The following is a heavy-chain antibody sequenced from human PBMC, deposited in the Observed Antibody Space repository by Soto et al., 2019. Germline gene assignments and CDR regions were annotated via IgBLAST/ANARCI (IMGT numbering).Heavy chain of an antibody. CDR1: GRSFGEKY. J-gene: IGHJ4*02. Sequence: ENLSPTCDLSGRSFGEKYSNWVRQNPGQALEWTGSMYSSGSTNYNPYVKRAFAISEDASRNQPSLKLGSVTSADRALNYCEAGRLGAVWTLLDDWGQGTLVTVS. V-gene: IGHV4-59*03. CDR2: MYSSGST. D-gene: IGHD1-1*01. CDR3: EAGRLGAVWTLLDD.